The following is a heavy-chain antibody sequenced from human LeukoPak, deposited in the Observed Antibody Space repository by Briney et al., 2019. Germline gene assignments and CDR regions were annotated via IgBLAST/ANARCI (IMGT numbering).Heavy chain of an antibody. J-gene: IGHJ4*02. V-gene: IGHV4-4*07. D-gene: IGHD3-22*01. Sequence: SETLSLACTVSGGSISSYYWSWIRQPAGKGLEWIGRIYTSGSTNYNPSLKSRVTMSVDTSKNQFSLKLSSVTAADTAVYYCARGGDYYYDSSGYDYWGQGTLVTASS. CDR3: ARGGDYYYDSSGYDY. CDR1: GGSISSYY. CDR2: IYTSGST.